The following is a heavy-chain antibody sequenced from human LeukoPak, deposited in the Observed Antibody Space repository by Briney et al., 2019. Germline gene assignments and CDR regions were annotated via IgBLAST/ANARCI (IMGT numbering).Heavy chain of an antibody. CDR1: GFTFGDYA. D-gene: IGHD5-18*01. CDR2: ISSSGSTI. Sequence: GGSLRLSCTASGFTFGDYAMNWVRQAPGKGLEWVSYISSSGSTIYYADSVKGRFTISRDNAKNSLYLQMNSLRAEDTAVYYCTTDPSIDGYPPWWGQGTLVTVSS. CDR3: TTDPSIDGYPPW. J-gene: IGHJ4*02. V-gene: IGHV3-48*03.